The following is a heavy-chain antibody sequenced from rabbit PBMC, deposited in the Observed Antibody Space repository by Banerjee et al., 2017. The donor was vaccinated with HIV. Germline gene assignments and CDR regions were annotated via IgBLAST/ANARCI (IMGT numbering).Heavy chain of an antibody. Sequence: QEQLEESGGDLVKPEGSLTLTCTASGFSFSRGQWICWVRQAPGKGLEWIACVGVGSSGISYYATWARGRFTISKTSSTTVTLQMTSLTAADTATYFCARDLAGVIGWNFGLWGPGTLVTVS. CDR3: ARDLAGVIGWNFGL. V-gene: IGHV1S45*01. D-gene: IGHD4-1*01. CDR1: GFSFSRGQW. CDR2: VGVGSSGIS. J-gene: IGHJ4*01.